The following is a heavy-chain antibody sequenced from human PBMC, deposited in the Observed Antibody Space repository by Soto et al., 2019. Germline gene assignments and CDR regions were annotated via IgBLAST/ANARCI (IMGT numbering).Heavy chain of an antibody. CDR2: IYYSGST. CDR3: ARALYYDFWSGYSPIYYYYMDV. CDR1: GGSISSYY. J-gene: IGHJ6*03. D-gene: IGHD3-3*01. Sequence: ASETLSLTCTVSGGSISSYYWSWIRQPPGKGLEWIGYIYYSGSTNYNPSLKSRVTISVDTSKNQFSLKLSSVTAADTAVYYCARALYYDFWSGYSPIYYYYMDVWGKGTTVTVSS. V-gene: IGHV4-59*01.